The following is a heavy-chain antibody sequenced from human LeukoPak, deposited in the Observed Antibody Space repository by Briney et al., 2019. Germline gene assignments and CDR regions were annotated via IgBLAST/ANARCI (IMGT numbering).Heavy chain of an antibody. CDR3: ARESFKAVAGYLDY. D-gene: IGHD6-19*01. V-gene: IGHV3-23*01. Sequence: PGGSLRLSCAPSGFTFRSYAMSWVRQAPGRGLGWVSGISGSGDTTYYADSEKGRFPTSRDNFRNTLYLQMNSLTVADTALYFCARESFKAVAGYLDYWGQGVLVTVSS. J-gene: IGHJ4*02. CDR2: ISGSGDTT. CDR1: GFTFRSYA.